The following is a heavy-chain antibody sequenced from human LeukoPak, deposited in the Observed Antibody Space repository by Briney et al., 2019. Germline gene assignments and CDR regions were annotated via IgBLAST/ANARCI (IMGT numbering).Heavy chain of an antibody. Sequence: ASVKVSCKASGYTFTGYYMHWVRQAPGQGLEWMGWINLNSGGTNYAQKFQGWVTMTRDTSISTAYMELSRLRSDDTAVYYCARDYGIAAAGLDYWGQGTLVTVSS. J-gene: IGHJ4*02. CDR2: INLNSGGT. V-gene: IGHV1-2*04. CDR3: ARDYGIAAAGLDY. D-gene: IGHD6-13*01. CDR1: GYTFTGYY.